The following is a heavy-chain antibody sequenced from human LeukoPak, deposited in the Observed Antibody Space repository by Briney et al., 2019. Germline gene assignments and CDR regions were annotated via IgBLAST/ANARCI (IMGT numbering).Heavy chain of an antibody. CDR1: GESISSSNW. V-gene: IGHV4-4*02. J-gene: IGHJ4*02. CDR2: IYHSGTT. Sequence: SETLSLTCAVSGESISSSNWWSWVRQPLGKGLEWIGEIYHSGTTNYNPSLESRVTISLDTSNNQFSLKLSSVTAADTAAYYCARSGYSNFDYWGQGTLVTVSS. CDR3: ARSGYSNFDY. D-gene: IGHD3-3*01.